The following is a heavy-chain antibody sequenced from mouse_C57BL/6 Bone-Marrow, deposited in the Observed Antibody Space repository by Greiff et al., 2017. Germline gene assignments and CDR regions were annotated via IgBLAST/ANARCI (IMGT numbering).Heavy chain of an antibody. V-gene: IGHV1-64*01. Sequence: VQLQQPGAELVKPGASVKLSCKASGYTFTSYWMHWVKQRPGQGLEWIGMIHPNSGSTNYNEKFKSKATLTVDKSSSTAYMQLSSLTSEDSAVYYCARRRAAQATAWFAYWGQGTLVTVSA. D-gene: IGHD3-2*02. J-gene: IGHJ3*01. CDR1: GYTFTSYW. CDR2: IHPNSGST. CDR3: ARRRAAQATAWFAY.